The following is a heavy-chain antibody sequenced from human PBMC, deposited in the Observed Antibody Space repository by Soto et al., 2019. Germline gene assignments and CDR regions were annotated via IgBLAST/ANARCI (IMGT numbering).Heavy chain of an antibody. CDR1: GFTFSDFW. J-gene: IGHJ4*02. CDR2: IKHDGSEK. D-gene: IGHD2-15*01. Sequence: EVQLVESGGDLVQPGGSLRLSCAASGFTFSDFWMSWVRQAPGKGLDWVANIKHDGSEKYYVDSVEGRFTICRDNTKDSLYLQMNSLRAEDTAVYYCARGGSWGPDCWGQGTLVTVSS. V-gene: IGHV3-7*01. CDR3: ARGGSWGPDC.